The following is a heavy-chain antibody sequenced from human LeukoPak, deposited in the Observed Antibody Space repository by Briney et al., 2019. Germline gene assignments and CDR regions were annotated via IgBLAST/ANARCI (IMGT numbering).Heavy chain of an antibody. D-gene: IGHD4-23*01. CDR2: INPHSGGT. J-gene: IGHJ5*02. V-gene: IGHV1-18*01. CDR1: GYTFTNYG. Sequence: ASVKVSCKTSGYTFTNYGISWVRQAPGQGLEWMGWINPHSGGTDHAQKFQGRVTMTRDMSTSTDYMELSSLRSEDTAVYYCARDNSVEDTAWWFDPWGQGTLVTVSS. CDR3: ARDNSVEDTAWWFDP.